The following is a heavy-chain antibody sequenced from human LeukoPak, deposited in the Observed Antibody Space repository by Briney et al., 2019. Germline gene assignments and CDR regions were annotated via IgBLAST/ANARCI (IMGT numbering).Heavy chain of an antibody. Sequence: GSLRLSCAASGFTFSSYAVSWIRQPPGKGLEWIGEINHSGSTNYNPSLKSRVTISVDTSKNQFSLKLSSVTAADTAVYYCARRAPLGYCSGGSCYGGFDYWGQGTLVTVSS. CDR1: GFTFSSYA. V-gene: IGHV4-34*01. CDR3: ARRAPLGYCSGGSCYGGFDY. CDR2: INHSGST. J-gene: IGHJ4*02. D-gene: IGHD2-15*01.